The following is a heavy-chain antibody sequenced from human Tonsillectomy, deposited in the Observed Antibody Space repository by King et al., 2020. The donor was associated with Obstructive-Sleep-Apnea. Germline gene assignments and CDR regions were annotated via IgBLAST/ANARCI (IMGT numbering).Heavy chain of an antibody. J-gene: IGHJ4*02. CDR3: TSHRDSSGYYGGLVRGDLHPYYFDY. V-gene: IGHV3-73*01. Sequence: VQLVESGGGLVQPGGSLKLSCAASGFTFSGSAMHWVRQASGKGLEWVGRIRSKANSYATAYAASVKGRFTISRDDSKNKAYLQMNSLKTEDTVVNYCTSHRDSSGYYGGLVRGDLHPYYFDYWGQGTLVTVSS. D-gene: IGHD3-22*01. CDR2: IRSKANSYAT. CDR1: GFTFSGSA.